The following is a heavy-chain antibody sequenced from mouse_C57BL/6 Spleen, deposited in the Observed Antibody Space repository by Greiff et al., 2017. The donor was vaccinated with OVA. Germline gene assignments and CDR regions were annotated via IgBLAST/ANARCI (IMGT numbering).Heavy chain of an antibody. CDR1: GYTFTSYW. Sequence: QVQLQQPGAELVKPGASVKLSCKASGYTFTSYWMHWVKQRPGRGLEWIGRIDPNSGGTKYNEKFKSKATLTVDKPSSTAYMQLGSLTSEDSAVYYCARGAYGYEGAWFAYWGQGTLVTVSA. V-gene: IGHV1-72*01. CDR2: IDPNSGGT. CDR3: ARGAYGYEGAWFAY. D-gene: IGHD2-2*01. J-gene: IGHJ3*01.